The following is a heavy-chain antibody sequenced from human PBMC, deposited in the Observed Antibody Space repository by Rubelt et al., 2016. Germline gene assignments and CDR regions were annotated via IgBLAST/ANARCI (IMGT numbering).Heavy chain of an antibody. CDR3: AREAYSGRYPLIDY. V-gene: IGHV1-18*01. CDR2: NSAYNGNP. CDR1: GYTFTTYG. J-gene: IGHJ4*02. Sequence: QVQLVQSGAEVKKPGASVKVSCKASGYTFTTYGINWVRQAPGQGLEWMGWNSAYNGNPDNAQKLQGRVTMPTDPSTSTAYMGRRILRSDDTALYYCAREAYSGRYPLIDYWGQGTLVTVSS. D-gene: IGHD1-26*01.